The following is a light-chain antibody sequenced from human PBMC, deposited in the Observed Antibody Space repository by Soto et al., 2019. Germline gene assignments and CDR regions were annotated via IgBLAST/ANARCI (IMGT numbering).Light chain of an antibody. CDR3: QQYYSYPRYT. J-gene: IGKJ2*01. CDR2: AAS. Sequence: AIRMTQSPSSFSASTGDRVTITCRASQGISSYLAWYQQKPGKAPKLLIYAASTLQSGVPSRFSGSGSGTDVTLTISCLQSEDFATYYCQQYYSYPRYTFGQGTKLELK. CDR1: QGISSY. V-gene: IGKV1-8*01.